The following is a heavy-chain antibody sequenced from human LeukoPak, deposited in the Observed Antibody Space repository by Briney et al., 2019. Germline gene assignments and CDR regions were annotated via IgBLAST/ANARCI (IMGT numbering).Heavy chain of an antibody. D-gene: IGHD2-2*01. CDR3: ARRLTQYDCFDP. Sequence: SQTLSLTCAISGDNVSSNSVTWNWIRQSPSRGLEWLGRTYYRSTWYNDYAVSVRGRITVNPDTSKNQFSLHLNSVTPEDTAFYYCARRLTQYDCFDPWGQGILVTVSS. V-gene: IGHV6-1*01. J-gene: IGHJ5*02. CDR1: GDNVSSNSVT. CDR2: TYYRSTWYN.